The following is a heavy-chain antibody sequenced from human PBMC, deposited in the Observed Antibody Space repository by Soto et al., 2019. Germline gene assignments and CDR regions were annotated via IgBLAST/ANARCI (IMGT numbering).Heavy chain of an antibody. CDR1: GDSVSSNSAA. CDR3: AREGAYSSSWYTYYYYMDV. Sequence: SQTLSLTCAISGDSVSSNSAAWNWIRQSPSRGLEWLGRTYYRSKWYNDYAVSVKSRITINPDTSKNQFSLQLNSVTPEDTAVYYCAREGAYSSSWYTYYYYMDVWGKGTTVTVSS. J-gene: IGHJ6*03. CDR2: TYYRSKWYN. V-gene: IGHV6-1*01. D-gene: IGHD6-13*01.